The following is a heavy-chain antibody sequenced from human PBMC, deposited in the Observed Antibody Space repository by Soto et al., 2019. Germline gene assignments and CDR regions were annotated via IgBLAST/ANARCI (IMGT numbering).Heavy chain of an antibody. V-gene: IGHV1-18*01. D-gene: IGHD6-13*01. CDR1: GYTFTSYG. CDR2: ISAYNGNT. J-gene: IGHJ4*02. Sequence: ASVKVSCKASGYTFTSYGISWVRQAPGQGLEWMGWISAYNGNTNYAQKLQGRVTMTTDTSTSTAYMELRSLRSDDTAVYYCARDLPQQLVLLIDYWGQGTLVTVSS. CDR3: ARDLPQQLVLLIDY.